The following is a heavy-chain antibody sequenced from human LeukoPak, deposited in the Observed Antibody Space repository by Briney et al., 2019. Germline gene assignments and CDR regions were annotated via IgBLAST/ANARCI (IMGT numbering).Heavy chain of an antibody. V-gene: IGHV1-2*02. J-gene: IGHJ4*02. Sequence: ASVKVSCKASGYTFTGYYMHWVRQAPGHGLEWMGWINPNSGGTNYAQKFQGRVTMTRDTSISTAYMELSRLRSDDTAVYYCARDGESMVRKFDYWGQGTLVTVSS. CDR2: INPNSGGT. CDR3: ARDGESMVRKFDY. D-gene: IGHD3-10*01. CDR1: GYTFTGYY.